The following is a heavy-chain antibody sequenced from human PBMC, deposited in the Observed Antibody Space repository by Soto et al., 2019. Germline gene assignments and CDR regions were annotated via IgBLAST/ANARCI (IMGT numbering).Heavy chain of an antibody. Sequence: LEILSLTCTVSGGSVSSGNYYWSWIRQPPGKGLEWIGYFYYTGSTNYNPSLKSRVTISIDASKNQFSLRLSSVTAADTAVYYCARSMHYSDGSNYSPFDYWGQGTLVTVSS. J-gene: IGHJ4*02. CDR3: ARSMHYSDGSNYSPFDY. CDR2: FYYTGST. V-gene: IGHV4-61*01. D-gene: IGHD3-22*01. CDR1: GGSVSSGNYY.